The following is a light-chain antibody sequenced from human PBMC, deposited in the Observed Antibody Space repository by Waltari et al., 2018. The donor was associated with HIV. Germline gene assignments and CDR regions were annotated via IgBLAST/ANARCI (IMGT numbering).Light chain of an antibody. CDR1: SSNIGSNF. J-gene: IGLJ3*02. CDR3: AAWDDSLNGHWV. Sequence: QSVLTQPHSASGTPGQRVTISCSGGSSNIGSNFVIWYQQLPGTAPKLLMYRNNQRPSGVPYRFSGSKSGTSASLAISGLQSEDEADYYCAAWDDSLNGHWVFGGGTKVTVL. CDR2: RNN. V-gene: IGLV1-44*01.